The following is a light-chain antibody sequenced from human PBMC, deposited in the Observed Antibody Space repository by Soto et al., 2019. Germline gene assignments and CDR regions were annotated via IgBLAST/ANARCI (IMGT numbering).Light chain of an antibody. CDR3: SSYTSSSTPCV. J-gene: IGLJ1*01. CDR1: SSDVGGYNY. CDR2: EVS. V-gene: IGLV2-14*01. Sequence: SALTQPASVSGSPGQSITISCTGTSSDVGGYNYVSWYQQHPGKAPKLMIYEVSNRPSGVSNRFSGSKSGNTASLTISGLQAEDEADYYCSSYTSSSTPCVFGTGIKVTVL.